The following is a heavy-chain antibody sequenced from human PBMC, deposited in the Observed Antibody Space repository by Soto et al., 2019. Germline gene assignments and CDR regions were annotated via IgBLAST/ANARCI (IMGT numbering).Heavy chain of an antibody. CDR1: GCSLNNYD. CDR2: IYTVGST. V-gene: IGHV4-4*07. J-gene: IGHJ4*02. Sequence: SETXSLTWTFCGCSLNNYDFIWVRHPAGKGFELIGRIYTVGSTKYNPSLKSRVKMSIDTSKNQFSLRLTSVTAADTAVYYCERYHLTNSHDQFDSWGQGSLVTVSS. D-gene: IGHD2-2*01. CDR3: ERYHLTNSHDQFDS.